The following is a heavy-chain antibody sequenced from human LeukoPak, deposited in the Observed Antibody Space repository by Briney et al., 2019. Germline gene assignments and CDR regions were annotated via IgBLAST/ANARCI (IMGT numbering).Heavy chain of an antibody. CDR3: ARAKQQLVVYFQH. D-gene: IGHD6-13*01. Sequence: GGSLRLSCAASGFTVSSNYMSWVRQAPGKGLEWVSVIYSGGSTYYADSVKGRFTISRHNSKNTLYLQMNSLRAEDTAVYYCARAKQQLVVYFQHWGQGTLVTVSS. J-gene: IGHJ1*01. V-gene: IGHV3-53*04. CDR1: GFTVSSNY. CDR2: IYSGGST.